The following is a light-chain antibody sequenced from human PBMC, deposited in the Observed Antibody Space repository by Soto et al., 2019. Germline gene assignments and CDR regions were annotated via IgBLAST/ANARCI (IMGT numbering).Light chain of an antibody. Sequence: AIQMTRSRSSLSASVGDRVTITCRASQGIRNDLGLYQQKPGKAPKILIYAASSLQSGVPSRFSGSAAGTDGTITISSLKTEDGATYYGLQDYNSPPTFGQGTRLEIK. CDR3: LQDYNSPPT. CDR2: AAS. CDR1: QGIRND. V-gene: IGKV1-6*01. J-gene: IGKJ5*01.